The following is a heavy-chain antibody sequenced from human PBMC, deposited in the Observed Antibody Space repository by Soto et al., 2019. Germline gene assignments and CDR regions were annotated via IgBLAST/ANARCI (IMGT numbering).Heavy chain of an antibody. CDR1: GFTFSSYA. V-gene: IGHV3-23*01. CDR2: ISGSGGST. Sequence: EVQLLESGGGLVQPGGSLRLSCAASGFTFSSYAMSWVRQAPGKGLEWVSAISGSGGSTYYADSVKGRFTISRDNSKNPLYMQMSSLRAEDTAVYYCAKDTGAYRTYYYCYGMDVWGKGTTVTVSS. CDR3: AKDTGAYRTYYYCYGMDV. J-gene: IGHJ6*04. D-gene: IGHD1-26*01.